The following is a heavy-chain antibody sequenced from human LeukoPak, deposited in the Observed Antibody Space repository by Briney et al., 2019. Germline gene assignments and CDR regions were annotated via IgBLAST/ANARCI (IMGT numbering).Heavy chain of an antibody. V-gene: IGHV1-18*01. CDR3: ARACGIVGATDWFDP. D-gene: IGHD1-26*01. CDR1: GYTFTSHG. Sequence: ASVKVSCKASGYTFTSHGFTWVRQAPGQGPEWMGWISVHNGNTNYAQKLQGRVTMTTDTSTSTAYMELRSLRSDDTAVYYCARACGIVGATDWFDPWGQGTLVTVSS. CDR2: ISVHNGNT. J-gene: IGHJ5*02.